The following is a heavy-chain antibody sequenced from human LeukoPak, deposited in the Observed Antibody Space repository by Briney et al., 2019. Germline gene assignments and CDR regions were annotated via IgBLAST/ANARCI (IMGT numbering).Heavy chain of an antibody. V-gene: IGHV1-8*01. CDR1: GYTFTSYD. Sequence: GASVKVSCKASGYTFTSYDINWVRQATGQGLEWMGWMNPNSGNTGYAQKFQGRVTMTRNTSISTAYMELSSLRSEDTAVYYCARAPIAAAGTGFDYWGQGTLVTVSS. J-gene: IGHJ4*02. CDR3: ARAPIAAAGTGFDY. D-gene: IGHD6-13*01. CDR2: MNPNSGNT.